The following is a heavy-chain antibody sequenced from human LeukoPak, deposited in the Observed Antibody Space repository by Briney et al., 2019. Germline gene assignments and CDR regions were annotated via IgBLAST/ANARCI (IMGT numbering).Heavy chain of an antibody. D-gene: IGHD3-10*01. J-gene: IGHJ6*03. V-gene: IGHV1-18*01. CDR3: ARSGVITMVRGVYYMDV. CDR1: GYTFTSYG. CDR2: ISAYNGNT. Sequence: ASAKVSCKASGYTFTSYGISWVRQAPGQGLEWMGWISAYNGNTNYAQKLQGRVTITTDTSTSTAYMELRSLRSDDTAVYYCARSGVITMVRGVYYMDVWGKGTTVTVSS.